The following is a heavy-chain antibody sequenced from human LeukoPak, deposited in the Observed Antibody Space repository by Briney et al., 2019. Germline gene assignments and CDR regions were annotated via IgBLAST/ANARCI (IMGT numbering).Heavy chain of an antibody. CDR2: INSDTNIT. J-gene: IGHJ6*02. CDR1: GFSFSSYP. D-gene: IGHD3-3*01. Sequence: GGSLRLSCVASGFSFSSYPMNWVRQAPGKGLEWVSHINSDTNITPYTASVSGRFTISRDNAKNSLYLQMNSLRAEDTAVYYCARAGITIFGVAIPFAWGMDVWGQGTTVTVSS. CDR3: ARAGITIFGVAIPFAWGMDV. V-gene: IGHV3-48*01.